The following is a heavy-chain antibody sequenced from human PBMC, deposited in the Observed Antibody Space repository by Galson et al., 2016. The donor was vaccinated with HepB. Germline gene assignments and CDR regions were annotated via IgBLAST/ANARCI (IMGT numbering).Heavy chain of an antibody. J-gene: IGHJ6*03. Sequence: SETLSLTCTVSGGSIVGSAFYWVWLRQPPEKGLELVGSISYTGNTYYNPSLQSRLTISVDTSQNQFSLKLTSVTAADTAVYHCARRENYSHYYMDVWGKGATVTVSS. V-gene: IGHV4-39*01. CDR1: GGSIVGSAFY. CDR3: ARRENYSHYYMDV. D-gene: IGHD1-7*01. CDR2: ISYTGNT.